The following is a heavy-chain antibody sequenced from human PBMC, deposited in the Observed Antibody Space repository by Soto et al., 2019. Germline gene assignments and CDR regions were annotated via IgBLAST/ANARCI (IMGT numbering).Heavy chain of an antibody. J-gene: IGHJ6*02. CDR1: GFTFSDYY. CDR2: ISSSGSTI. Sequence: QVQLVESGGGLVKPGGSLRLSCAASGFTFSDYYMSWIRQAPGKGLEWVSDISSSGSTIYYADSVKGRFTISRDNAKNSLYLQMNSLRAEDMAVHYGPRVNSHLYYSTDVWGQGTTVTVSS. CDR3: PRVNSHLYYSTDV. V-gene: IGHV3-11*04. D-gene: IGHD5-18*01.